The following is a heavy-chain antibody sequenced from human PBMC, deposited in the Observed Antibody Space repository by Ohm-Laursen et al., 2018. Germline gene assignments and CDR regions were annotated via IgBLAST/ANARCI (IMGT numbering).Heavy chain of an antibody. CDR1: GFTFDDYA. J-gene: IGHJ3*02. CDR2: ISWNSGSI. V-gene: IGHV3-9*01. CDR3: AKDNGYSGSYNAFDI. Sequence: SSLRLSCSASGFTFDDYAMHWVRQAPGKGLEWVSGISWNSGSIGYADSVKGRFTISRDNAKNSLYLQMNSLRAEDTALYYCAKDNGYSGSYNAFDIWGQGTMVTVSS. D-gene: IGHD1-26*01.